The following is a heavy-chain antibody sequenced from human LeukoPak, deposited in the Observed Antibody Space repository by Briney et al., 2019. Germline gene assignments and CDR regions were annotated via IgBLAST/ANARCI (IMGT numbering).Heavy chain of an antibody. CDR1: GFTFSDFW. D-gene: IGHD6-25*01. Sequence: GGSLRLSFAASGFTFSDFWMHWVRQTPGKGPEWLSRTIKDGSHTVYADSGKGRFTASRDNSKNTVYLEVTNMRPEDTAVYYCARGGYSGSYYRFSWGQGTPVTVAS. CDR2: TIKDGSHT. V-gene: IGHV3-74*01. J-gene: IGHJ4*02. CDR3: ARGGYSGSYYRFS.